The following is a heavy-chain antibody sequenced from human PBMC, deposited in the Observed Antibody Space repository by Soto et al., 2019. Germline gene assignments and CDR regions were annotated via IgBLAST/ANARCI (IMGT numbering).Heavy chain of an antibody. Sequence: ASVKVSCKASGYTFANYDITWVRQAPGQGLEWVGWIRAYSGDTNYGPKFRDRVSMTTDTSTNTAYMDLRSLIFDDTAVYYCARVLRYCTRSSCFSFDDWGQGTLVTVSS. CDR2: IRAYSGDT. D-gene: IGHD2-2*01. J-gene: IGHJ4*02. V-gene: IGHV1-18*01. CDR3: ARVLRYCTRSSCFSFDD. CDR1: GYTFANYD.